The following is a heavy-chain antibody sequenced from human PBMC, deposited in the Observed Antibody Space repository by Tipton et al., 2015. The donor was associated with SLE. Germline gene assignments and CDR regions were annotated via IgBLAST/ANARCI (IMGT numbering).Heavy chain of an antibody. Sequence: TLSLTCTVSGGSISSSSYYWGWIRQPPGKGLEWIGSIYYSGSTYYNPSLKSRVTISVDTSKNQFSLKLSSVTAADTAVYYCARGYCSGGSCEGAFDIWGQGTMVTVSS. J-gene: IGHJ3*02. V-gene: IGHV4-39*01. D-gene: IGHD2-15*01. CDR1: GGSISSSSYY. CDR3: ARGYCSGGSCEGAFDI. CDR2: IYYSGST.